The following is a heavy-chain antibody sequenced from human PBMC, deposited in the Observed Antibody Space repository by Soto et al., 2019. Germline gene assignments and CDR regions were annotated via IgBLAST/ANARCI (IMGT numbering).Heavy chain of an antibody. CDR1: GYTFTDYF. CDR2: INPIGGSA. Sequence: ASVKVSCKASGYTFTDYFMNWLRQAPGQGLEWMGIINPIGGSATYAQKFQDRVTLTRDTSNTTVYMEVSSLKSDDTAVYFCARDRGSTWYIDDYWGQGTLVTVSS. CDR3: ARDRGSTWYIDDY. J-gene: IGHJ4*02. V-gene: IGHV1-46*01. D-gene: IGHD6-13*01.